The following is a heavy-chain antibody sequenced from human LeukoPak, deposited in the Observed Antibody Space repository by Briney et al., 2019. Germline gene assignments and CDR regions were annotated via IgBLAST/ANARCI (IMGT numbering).Heavy chain of an antibody. V-gene: IGHV4-34*01. CDR1: GGSFSGYY. J-gene: IGHJ3*02. CDR2: INHSGST. CDR3: ARIEYCSSTSCYNGAFDI. Sequence: SETLSLTCAVHGGSFSGYYWSWIRQPPGKGLEWIGEINHSGSTNYNPSLKSRVTISVDTSKNQFSLKLSSVTAADTAVYYCARIEYCSSTSCYNGAFDIWGQGTMVTVSS. D-gene: IGHD2-2*02.